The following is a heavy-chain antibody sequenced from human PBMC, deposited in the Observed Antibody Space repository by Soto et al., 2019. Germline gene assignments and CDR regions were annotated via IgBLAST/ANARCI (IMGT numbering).Heavy chain of an antibody. CDR3: ARRSRYDGWSGYYTGLHHAD. CDR2: INHSGST. J-gene: IGHJ4*01. Sequence: TCAVYCGSFSGYYWSWIRQPPGKGLEWIGEINHSGSTNYNPSLKSRVTISVDTSKNQFYLKLSSVTAADTAVYYCARRSRYDGWSGYYTGLHHADWGQGNLVTV. CDR1: CGSFSGYY. D-gene: IGHD3-3*01. V-gene: IGHV4-34*01.